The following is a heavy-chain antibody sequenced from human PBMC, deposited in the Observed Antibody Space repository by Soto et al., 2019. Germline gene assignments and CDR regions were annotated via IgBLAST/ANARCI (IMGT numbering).Heavy chain of an antibody. CDR1: GYSISSSNW. J-gene: IGHJ4*02. Sequence: QVQLQESGPGLVKPSDTLSPTCAVSGYSISSSNWWGWIRQPPGKGLEWIVYIYYSGTTYYNPSLKSRVTMSVDTSKNQFSLKLTSVTAVDTAVYYCARREIQGPIDYWGQGTLVTVSS. D-gene: IGHD1-26*01. V-gene: IGHV4-28*01. CDR2: IYYSGTT. CDR3: ARREIQGPIDY.